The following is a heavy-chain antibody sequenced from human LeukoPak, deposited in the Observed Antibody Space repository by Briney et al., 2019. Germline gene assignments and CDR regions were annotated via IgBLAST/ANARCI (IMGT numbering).Heavy chain of an antibody. CDR3: ARGLAGRSSGAIYFAL. CDR2: IYYSGST. Sequence: SETLSLTCTVSGGSISSGGYYWSWIRQHPGKGLEWIGYIYYSGSTYYNPSLKSRVTISVDTSKNQFSLKLSSVTPADTAVYFCARGLAGRSSGAIYFALWGRGTLVTVSS. D-gene: IGHD3-10*01. V-gene: IGHV4-31*03. CDR1: GGSISSGGYY. J-gene: IGHJ2*01.